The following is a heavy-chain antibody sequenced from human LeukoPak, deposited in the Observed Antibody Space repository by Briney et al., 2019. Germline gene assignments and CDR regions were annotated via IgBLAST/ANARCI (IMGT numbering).Heavy chain of an antibody. CDR2: IRSKANSYAT. V-gene: IGHV3-73*01. D-gene: IGHD3-10*01. CDR3: TRQSVRGVMVYGMDV. J-gene: IGHJ6*04. CDR1: GFTFSGSA. Sequence: PGGSLKLSCADSGFTFSGSAMHWVRQASGKGLEWVGRIRSKANSYATAYAASVKGRFTISRDDSKNTAYLQMNSLKTEDTAVYYCTRQSVRGVMVYGMDVWGKGTTVTVSS.